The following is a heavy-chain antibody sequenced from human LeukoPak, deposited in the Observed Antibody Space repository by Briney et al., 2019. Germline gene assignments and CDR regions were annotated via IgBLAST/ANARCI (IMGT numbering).Heavy chain of an antibody. CDR1: SGSIRDKYY. V-gene: IGHV4-39*01. CDR3: ARHWGHNYYYGLGV. D-gene: IGHD3-16*01. CDR2: QYYGSHT. Sequence: SETLSLTCSVPSGSIRDKYYWGWIRQPPGKGLEWIASQYYGSHTYYTPALESRVTISLDASRNQFSLQLRSVTAADTAVYYCARHWGHNYYYGLGVWGQGTSVIVAS. J-gene: IGHJ6*02.